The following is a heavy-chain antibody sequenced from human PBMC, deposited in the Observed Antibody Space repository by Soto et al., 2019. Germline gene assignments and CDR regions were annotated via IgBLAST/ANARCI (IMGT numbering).Heavy chain of an antibody. CDR3: ARENGDYAARFDY. Sequence: GGSLRLSCASSGFTFSSYSMNLVRQAPGKGLEWVSHISSSSSTIYYADSVKGRFTISRDNSKNTLYLQLNSLRAEDTAVYYCARENGDYAARFDYWGQGTLVTVSS. J-gene: IGHJ4*02. D-gene: IGHD4-17*01. CDR1: GFTFSSYS. V-gene: IGHV3-48*01. CDR2: ISSSSSTI.